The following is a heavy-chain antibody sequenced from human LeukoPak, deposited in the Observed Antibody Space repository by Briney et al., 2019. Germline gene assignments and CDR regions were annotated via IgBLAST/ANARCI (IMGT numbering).Heavy chain of an antibody. Sequence: GGSLRLSCAASGFTVSSNYMNWVRQAPGKGLEWVSVINSGGNAYYAASVRGRFIISRDNSKNMLYLQMNSLRADDTAVYYCARSQGGTMSLRHFDLWGRGTLVTVSS. V-gene: IGHV3-53*01. CDR3: ARSQGGTMSLRHFDL. J-gene: IGHJ2*01. CDR2: INSGGNA. D-gene: IGHD3-22*01. CDR1: GFTVSSNY.